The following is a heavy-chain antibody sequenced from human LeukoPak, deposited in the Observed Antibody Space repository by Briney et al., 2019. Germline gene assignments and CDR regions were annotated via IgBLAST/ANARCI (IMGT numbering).Heavy chain of an antibody. V-gene: IGHV3-48*02. D-gene: IGHD3-9*01. CDR2: INHNAEMI. J-gene: IGHJ4*02. CDR3: ARDHDWAFDL. CDR1: GFPFGSYV. Sequence: GGSLRLSCEASGFPFGSYVMSWVRQAPGKGLEWIAYINHNAEMIFYPDFVKGRFTISRDSAKSSLYLQMNALRYEDTAIYYCARDHDWAFDLWGQGTLVTVSS.